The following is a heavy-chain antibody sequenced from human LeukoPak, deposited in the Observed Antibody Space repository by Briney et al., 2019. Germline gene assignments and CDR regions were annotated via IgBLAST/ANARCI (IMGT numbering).Heavy chain of an antibody. CDR3: ARGAITYYYDSSGYYPPDY. Sequence: SVKVSCKASGGTFSSYAISWVRQAPGQGLEWMGRIIPIFGTANYAQKFLGRVTITTDESTSTAYMELSSLRSEDTAVYYCARGAITYYYDSSGYYPPDYWGQGTLVTVSS. D-gene: IGHD3-22*01. J-gene: IGHJ4*02. CDR1: GGTFSSYA. CDR2: IIPIFGTA. V-gene: IGHV1-69*05.